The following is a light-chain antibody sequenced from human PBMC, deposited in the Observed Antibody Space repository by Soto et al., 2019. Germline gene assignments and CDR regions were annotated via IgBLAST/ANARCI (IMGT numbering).Light chain of an antibody. CDR3: QQYNSYPHT. Sequence: DIQMTQSPSSLSASVGDRVTITCRASQGISSWLAWYQQKPENAPKSPIYAASSLQSGVPSRFSGTVSGTDFTLTISSLQPEDFATSYCQQYNSYPHTFGQGTRLEIK. J-gene: IGKJ5*01. CDR1: QGISSW. V-gene: IGKV1D-16*01. CDR2: AAS.